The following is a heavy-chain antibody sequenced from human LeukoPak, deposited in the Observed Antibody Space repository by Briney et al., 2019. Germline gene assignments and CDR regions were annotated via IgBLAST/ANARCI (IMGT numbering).Heavy chain of an antibody. CDR2: ISGSGGST. CDR3: AKLPHYDFWSGYSQYYFDY. Sequence: GGSLRLSCAASGFTFSSHAMSWVRQAPGKGLEWVSAISGSGGSTYHGDSVEGRFTISRDNSRNTLYLQMNSLRAEDTAAYYCAKLPHYDFWSGYSQYYFDYWGQGTLVTVSS. J-gene: IGHJ4*02. CDR1: GFTFSSHA. D-gene: IGHD3-3*01. V-gene: IGHV3-23*01.